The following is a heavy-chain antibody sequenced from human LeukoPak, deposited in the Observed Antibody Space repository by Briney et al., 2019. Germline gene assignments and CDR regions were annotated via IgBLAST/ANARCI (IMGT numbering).Heavy chain of an antibody. V-gene: IGHV3-66*04. J-gene: IGHJ3*02. CDR2: IYSGGST. CDR3: ARHYGSGSYYNVMRAFDI. Sequence: GGSLRLSCAASGFTVSSNYMSWVRQAPGKGLEWVSVIYSGGSTYYADSVKGRFTISRDNSKNTLYLQMNSLRAEDTAVYYCARHYGSGSYYNVMRAFDIWGQGTMVTVSS. CDR1: GFTVSSNY. D-gene: IGHD3-10*01.